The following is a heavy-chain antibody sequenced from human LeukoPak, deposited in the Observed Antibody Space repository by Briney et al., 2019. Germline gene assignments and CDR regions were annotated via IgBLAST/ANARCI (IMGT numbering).Heavy chain of an antibody. CDR1: GYIFTSYF. D-gene: IGHD6-13*01. CDR3: ARGGDSSSWYGWFDP. V-gene: IGHV1-46*01. CDR2: INPSGGST. J-gene: IGHJ5*02. Sequence: ASVKVSCKASGYIFTSYFMHWVRQAPGQGLEWMGLINPSGGSTRYAQKFQGRVTMTRDTSISTAYMELSRLRSDDTAVYYCARGGDSSSWYGWFDPWGQGTRVSVSS.